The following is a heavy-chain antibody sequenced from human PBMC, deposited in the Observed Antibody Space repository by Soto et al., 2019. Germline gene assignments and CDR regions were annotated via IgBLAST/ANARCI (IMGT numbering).Heavy chain of an antibody. CDR3: AKDSLTTGINFFDS. CDR1: GFTVSSYA. Sequence: EVQLLDSGGGLVQPGGSLRLSCAASGFTVSSYALSWVRQLPGKGLEWVSSISVTGGSTYYADSVKGRFTISGENSKNTLYLQMNSLRAEDTAVYYCAKDSLTTGINFFDSWGQGTLVTVSS. CDR2: ISVTGGST. J-gene: IGHJ5*01. D-gene: IGHD4-17*01. V-gene: IGHV3-23*01.